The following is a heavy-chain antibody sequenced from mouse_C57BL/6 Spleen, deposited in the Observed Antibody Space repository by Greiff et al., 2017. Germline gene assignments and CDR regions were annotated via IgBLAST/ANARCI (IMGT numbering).Heavy chain of an antibody. CDR2: IDPETGGT. Sequence: QVQLQQSGAELVRPGASVTLSCKASGYTFTDYEMHWVKQTPVHGLEWIGAIDPETGGTAYNQKFKGKAILTADKSSSTAYMELRSLTSEDSAVYYCTRYDTGNYYAMDDWGQGTSVTVSS. D-gene: IGHD2-3*01. CDR3: TRYDTGNYYAMDD. CDR1: GYTFTDYE. J-gene: IGHJ4*01. V-gene: IGHV1-15*01.